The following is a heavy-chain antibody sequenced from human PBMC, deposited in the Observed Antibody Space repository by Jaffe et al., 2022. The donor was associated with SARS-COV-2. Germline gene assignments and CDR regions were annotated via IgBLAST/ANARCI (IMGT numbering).Heavy chain of an antibody. CDR3: ARGVLAADVERDWSDP. CDR2: IYYTGTT. CDR1: GASIRGDY. V-gene: IGHV4-59*01. J-gene: IGHJ5*02. D-gene: IGHD6-13*01. Sequence: QVQLQESGPGLVKPSETLSLTCIVSGASIRGDYWSWIRQPPGKGLEWIGYIYYTGTTQYNPSLKSRVTLSVDTSNNQFSLNLTSVTAADTAVYYCARGVLAADVERDWSDPWGQGTLVTVSS.